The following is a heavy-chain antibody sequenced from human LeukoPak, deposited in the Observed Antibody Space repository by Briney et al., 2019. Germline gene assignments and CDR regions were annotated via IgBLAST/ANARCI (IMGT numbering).Heavy chain of an antibody. V-gene: IGHV3-33*01. J-gene: IGHJ6*02. CDR1: RFTFSSYG. CDR3: ARGGFVLLWFGELSLYGMDV. Sequence: PGRSLRLSCAASRFTFSSYGMHWVRQAPGKGLEWVAVIWYDGSNKYYADSVKGRFTISRDNSKNTLYLQMNSLRAEDTAVYYCARGGFVLLWFGELSLYGMDVWGQGTTVTVSS. D-gene: IGHD3-10*01. CDR2: IWYDGSNK.